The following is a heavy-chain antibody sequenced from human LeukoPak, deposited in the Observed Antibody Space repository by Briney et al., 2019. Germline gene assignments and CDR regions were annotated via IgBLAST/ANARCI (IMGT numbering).Heavy chain of an antibody. CDR1: GFTFSSYS. Sequence: PGGSLRLSCAASGFTFSSYSMNWVRQAPGKGLEWVSYISSSSSTIYYADSVKGRFTISRDNAKNSLYLQMNSLRAEDTAVYYCARVYPPGYFDYWGQGTLVTVSS. J-gene: IGHJ4*02. CDR3: ARVYPPGYFDY. CDR2: ISSSSSTI. V-gene: IGHV3-48*01.